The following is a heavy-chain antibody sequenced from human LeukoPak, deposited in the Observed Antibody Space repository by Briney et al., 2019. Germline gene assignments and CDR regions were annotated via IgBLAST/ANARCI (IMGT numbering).Heavy chain of an antibody. D-gene: IGHD4-17*01. Sequence: GASLRLSCAASGFTFSSYAMSWVRQAPGKGLEWVSGISGGGGSTYYADSVKGRFTISRDNSKNTLYLQMNSLRAEDTAVYYCAKDRSTVTTYSVYWGQGTLVTVSS. J-gene: IGHJ4*02. CDR1: GFTFSSYA. CDR2: ISGGGGST. V-gene: IGHV3-23*01. CDR3: AKDRSTVTTYSVY.